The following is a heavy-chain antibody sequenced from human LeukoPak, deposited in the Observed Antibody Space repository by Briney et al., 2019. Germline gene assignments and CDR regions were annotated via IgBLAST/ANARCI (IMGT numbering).Heavy chain of an antibody. J-gene: IGHJ4*02. Sequence: PWETLSLICTVSGDSISSDSWSWIRQPPGKGLEWLGYIQYSGTTKYNPSLRSRVTMSLDTSKNQVSLKLSSVTAADTAVYYCASTKYSGPYCLDYWGRGTRDIVSS. CDR2: IQYSGTT. CDR3: ASTKYSGPYCLDY. V-gene: IGHV4-59*08. D-gene: IGHD1-26*01. CDR1: GDSISSDS.